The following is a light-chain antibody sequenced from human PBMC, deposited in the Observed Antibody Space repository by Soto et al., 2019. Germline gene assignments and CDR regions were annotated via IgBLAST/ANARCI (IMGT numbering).Light chain of an antibody. J-gene: IGLJ3*02. Sequence: QSALTQPRSVSGSPRQSVTISCTGTSSDVGGYNYVSWYQQHPGKAPKLMIYDVSKRPSGVPDRFSGSKSGNTASLTISGVQPEDEADYYCCSYAGSYARVFGGGTKVTVL. V-gene: IGLV2-11*01. CDR2: DVS. CDR3: CSYAGSYARV. CDR1: SSDVGGYNY.